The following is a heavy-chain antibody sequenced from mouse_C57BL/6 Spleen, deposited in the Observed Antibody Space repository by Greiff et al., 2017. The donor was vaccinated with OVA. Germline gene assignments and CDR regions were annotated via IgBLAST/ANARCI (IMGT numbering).Heavy chain of an antibody. D-gene: IGHD1-3*01. J-gene: IGHJ2*01. CDR1: GYTFTSYW. Sequence: VQLQQPGAELVMPGASVKLSCKASGYTFTSYWMHWVKQRPGQGLEWIGEIDPSDSYTNYNQKFKGKSTLTVDKSSSTAYMQLSSLTSEDSAVYYCARKITDFFFDYWGQGTTLTVSS. V-gene: IGHV1-69*01. CDR2: IDPSDSYT. CDR3: ARKITDFFFDY.